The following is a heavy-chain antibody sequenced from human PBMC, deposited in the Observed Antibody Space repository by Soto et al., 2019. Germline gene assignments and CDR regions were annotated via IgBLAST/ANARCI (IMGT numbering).Heavy chain of an antibody. CDR2: IKQDGSEK. V-gene: IGHV3-7*01. Sequence: EVQLVESGGGLVQPGGSLRLSCAASGFTFSSYWMTWVRQAPGKGLEWVANIKQDGSEKYYVDSVKGRFTISRDNAKNSLYLQINSMRAEDTAVYYCARGWYRSSWQEDWYFDLWGRGTLVTVSS. CDR3: ARGWYRSSWQEDWYFDL. J-gene: IGHJ2*01. D-gene: IGHD6-13*01. CDR1: GFTFSSYW.